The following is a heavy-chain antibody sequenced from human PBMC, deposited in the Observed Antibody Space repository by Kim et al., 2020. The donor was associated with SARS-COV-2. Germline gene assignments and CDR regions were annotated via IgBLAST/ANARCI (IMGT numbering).Heavy chain of an antibody. J-gene: IGHJ3*02. V-gene: IGHV3-21*01. D-gene: IGHD5-12*01. Sequence: ADSVKGRFTISRDNAKNSLYLQMNSLRAEDTAVYYCARGGDGYNFGAFDIWGQGTMVTVSS. CDR3: ARGGDGYNFGAFDI.